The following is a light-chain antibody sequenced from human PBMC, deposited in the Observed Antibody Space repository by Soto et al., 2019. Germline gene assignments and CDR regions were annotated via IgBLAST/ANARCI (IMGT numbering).Light chain of an antibody. CDR1: QSITSY. CDR2: AAS. V-gene: IGKV1-39*01. J-gene: IGKJ1*01. CDR3: QQSYTPPWT. Sequence: DIQMTQSPSSLSASVGDRVTITCRASQSITSYLNWYQQKPGKAPQLLIYAASSLQSGVPSRFSGSGSGTYFTLTISSMQPEDFGTDFCQQSYTPPWTFGQGTKVEVK.